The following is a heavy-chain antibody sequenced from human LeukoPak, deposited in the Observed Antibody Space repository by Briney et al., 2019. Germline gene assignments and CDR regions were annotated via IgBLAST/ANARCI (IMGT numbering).Heavy chain of an antibody. Sequence: SQTLSLTCTVSGGSINSDSYYWSWIRQPPGKDLEWIGYIHHSGSTYYNPSLKSRVTISLDRSKNQFSLNLRSVTAADTAVYYCARENFASFDYWGQGTLVTVSS. CDR1: GGSINSDSYY. D-gene: IGHD3-9*01. CDR2: IHHSGST. V-gene: IGHV4-30-2*01. J-gene: IGHJ4*02. CDR3: ARENFASFDY.